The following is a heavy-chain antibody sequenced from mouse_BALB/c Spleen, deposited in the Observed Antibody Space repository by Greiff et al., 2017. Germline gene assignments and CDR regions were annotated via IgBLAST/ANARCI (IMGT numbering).Heavy chain of an antibody. Sequence: QVQLKQSGPELVKPGASVKMSCKASGYTFTDYVISWVKQRTGQGLEWIGEIYPGSGSTYYNEKFKGKATLTADKSSNTAYMQLSSLTSEDSAVYFCAREDYYGSSYYFDYWGQGTTLTVSS. D-gene: IGHD1-1*01. CDR2: IYPGSGST. V-gene: IGHV1-77*01. CDR3: AREDYYGSSYYFDY. CDR1: GYTFTDYV. J-gene: IGHJ2*01.